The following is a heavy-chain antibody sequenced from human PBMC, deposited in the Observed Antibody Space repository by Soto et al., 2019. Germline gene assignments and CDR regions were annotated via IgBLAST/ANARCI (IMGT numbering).Heavy chain of an antibody. CDR3: ARGQYSSSSRYYYYGMDV. V-gene: IGHV4-34*01. CDR2: INHSGST. J-gene: IGHJ6*02. Sequence: QVQLQQWGAGLLKPSETLSLTCAVYGGSFSGYYWSWIRQPPGKGLEWIGEINHSGSTNYNPSLKSRVTISVDTSKNQFSLKLSSVTAADTAVYYCARGQYSSSSRYYYYGMDVWGQGTTVTVSS. CDR1: GGSFSGYY. D-gene: IGHD6-6*01.